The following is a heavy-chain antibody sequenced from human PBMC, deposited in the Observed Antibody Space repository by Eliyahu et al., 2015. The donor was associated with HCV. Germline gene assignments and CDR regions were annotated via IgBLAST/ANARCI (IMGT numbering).Heavy chain of an antibody. CDR1: GDSVSSNSAA. Sequence: QIQLQQSGPGLVKPSQTLSLTCAISGDSVSSNSAAWNWIRQSPFRGPWWLGGGHYRSKWYNDYALSVKSRITINPDTSKNQFSLQLNSVTPEDTAVYYCVNGRNAFDIWGQGTMVTVSS. CDR2: GHYRSKWYN. J-gene: IGHJ3*02. V-gene: IGHV6-1*01. CDR3: VNGRNAFDI. D-gene: IGHD1-26*01.